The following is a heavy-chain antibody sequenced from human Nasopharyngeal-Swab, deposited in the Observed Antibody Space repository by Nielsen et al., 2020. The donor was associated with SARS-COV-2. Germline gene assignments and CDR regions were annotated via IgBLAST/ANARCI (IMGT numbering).Heavy chain of an antibody. D-gene: IGHD6-19*01. CDR3: AKGISSGWSFFDY. CDR1: GFTFSSYA. Sequence: GESLKISCAASGFTFSSYAMSWVRQAPGKGLEWVSAISGSGGSTYYTDSVKGRFTISRDNSKNTLYLQMNGLRAEDTAVYYCAKGISSGWSFFDYWGQGTLVTVSS. J-gene: IGHJ4*02. CDR2: ISGSGGST. V-gene: IGHV3-23*01.